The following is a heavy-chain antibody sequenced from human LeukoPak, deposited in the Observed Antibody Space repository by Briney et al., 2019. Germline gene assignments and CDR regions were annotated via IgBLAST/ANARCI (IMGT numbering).Heavy chain of an antibody. CDR3: ARLQVHCGGDCYTRWFDP. J-gene: IGHJ5*02. Sequence: SETLSVTCTVSGGSVSSYYWSWIRPPPRERLGWIAYIYYGGSTQYNPSLKSRVTISLDRSKNQFSLKLRSVTAADTAVYYCARLQVHCGGDCYTRWFDPWGQGTLVTVSS. V-gene: IGHV4-59*08. CDR1: GGSVSSYY. D-gene: IGHD2-21*02. CDR2: IYYGGST.